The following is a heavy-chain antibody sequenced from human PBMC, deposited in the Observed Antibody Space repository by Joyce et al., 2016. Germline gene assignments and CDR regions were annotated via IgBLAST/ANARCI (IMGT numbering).Heavy chain of an antibody. CDR3: ASGLRFLEWTRFDP. Sequence: QLQLQESGPGLVKPSETLSLTCTVSGGSISSSSHYWGWIRQPPGKGLEWIGSIYYSESTYDNPSLKSRVTISVDTSKNQVSLKLSSVTAADTAVYYCASGLRFLEWTRFDPWGQGTLVTVSS. J-gene: IGHJ5*02. V-gene: IGHV4-39*07. CDR1: GGSISSSSHY. D-gene: IGHD3-3*01. CDR2: IYYSEST.